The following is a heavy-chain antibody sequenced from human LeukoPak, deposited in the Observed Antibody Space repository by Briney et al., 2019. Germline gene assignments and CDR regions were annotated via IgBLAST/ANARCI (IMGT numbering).Heavy chain of an antibody. CDR2: ISSSGSTI. CDR1: GFTFSSYE. Sequence: GGSLRLSCAASGFTFSSYEMNWVRQAPGKGLEWVSYISSSGSTIYYADSVKGRFTFSRDNSKNILYLQMNSLRAEDTAVYYCVKGASGSYLNYFDYWGQGTLLTVSS. CDR3: VKGASGSYLNYFDY. D-gene: IGHD3-10*01. J-gene: IGHJ4*02. V-gene: IGHV3-48*03.